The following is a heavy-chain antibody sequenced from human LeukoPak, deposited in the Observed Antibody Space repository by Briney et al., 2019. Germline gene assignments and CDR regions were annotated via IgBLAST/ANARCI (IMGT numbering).Heavy chain of an antibody. CDR3: AKSVTGNRGYYFDY. D-gene: IGHD2-21*02. J-gene: IGHJ4*02. CDR1: GFTFSSYW. CDR2: INSDGNST. Sequence: GGSLRLSCAASGFTFSSYWMHWVRQAPGKGLMWVSRINSDGNSTSYADSVKGRFIISRDNSKNTLYLQMNSLRAEDTAVYYCAKSVTGNRGYYFDYWGQGTLVTVSS. V-gene: IGHV3-74*01.